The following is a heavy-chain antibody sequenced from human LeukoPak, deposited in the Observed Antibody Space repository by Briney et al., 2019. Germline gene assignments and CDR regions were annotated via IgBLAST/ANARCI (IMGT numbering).Heavy chain of an antibody. D-gene: IGHD3-16*02. V-gene: IGHV1-18*01. J-gene: IGHJ3*02. CDR2: ISAYNGNT. CDR3: ARDFPHYDYVWGSYRPLMNDAFDI. Sequence: ASVEVSCKASGYTFTSYGISWVRQAPGQGLEWMGWISAYNGNTNYAQKLQGRVTMATDTSTSTAYMELRSLRSDDTAVYYCARDFPHYDYVWGSYRPLMNDAFDIWGQGTMVTVSS. CDR1: GYTFTSYG.